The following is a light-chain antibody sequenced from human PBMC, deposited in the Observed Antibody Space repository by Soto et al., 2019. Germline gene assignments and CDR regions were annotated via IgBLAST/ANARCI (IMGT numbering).Light chain of an antibody. J-gene: IGLJ2*01. CDR3: CSYAGSTTYVV. Sequence: QSALTQPASVSGSPGQSITTSCTGTSSDVGSYNLVSWYQQHPGKAPKLMIYEGSKRPSGVSNRFSGSKSGNTASLTISGLQAADEADYYCCSYAGSTTYVVFGGGTKLTVL. V-gene: IGLV2-23*01. CDR2: EGS. CDR1: SSDVGSYNL.